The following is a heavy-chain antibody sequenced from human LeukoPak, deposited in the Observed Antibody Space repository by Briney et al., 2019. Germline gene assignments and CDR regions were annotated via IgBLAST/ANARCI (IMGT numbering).Heavy chain of an antibody. D-gene: IGHD3-22*01. CDR1: GYTFTSYG. Sequence: ASVKVSCKASGYTFTSYGISWVRQAPGQGLEWMGWISAYKGNTNYAQEFQGRVTMTTDTSTSTAYMELRSLRSDDTAVYYCARGPGGRSGYYPLEDNYYYYYMDVWGKGTTVTVSS. CDR2: ISAYKGNT. V-gene: IGHV1-18*01. CDR3: ARGPGGRSGYYPLEDNYYYYYMDV. J-gene: IGHJ6*03.